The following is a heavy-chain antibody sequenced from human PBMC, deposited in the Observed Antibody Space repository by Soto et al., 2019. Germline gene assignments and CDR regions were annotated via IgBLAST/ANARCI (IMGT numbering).Heavy chain of an antibody. CDR1: GGPIRSSNW. V-gene: IGHV4-4*02. J-gene: IGHJ5*02. CDR3: ARRPVREGQFDP. CDR2: IYHSGSN. D-gene: IGHD4-17*01. Sequence: QVQLQESGPGLVKPSGTLSLTCAVSGGPIRSSNWWSWVRQHPGNGLEWIGEIYHSGSNNYNPSLKSRDTISVDKSKNQFSLRLSSVTAADTAVYYCARRPVREGQFDPWGQGTLVTVSS.